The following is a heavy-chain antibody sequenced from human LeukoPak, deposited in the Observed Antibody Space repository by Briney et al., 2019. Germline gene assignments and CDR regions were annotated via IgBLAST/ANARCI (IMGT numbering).Heavy chain of an antibody. CDR1: GGSISSGGYS. D-gene: IGHD3-3*01. J-gene: IGHJ5*02. CDR3: ARARLVGSYDFWSCFNWFEP. Sequence: SPETLSLTCAVSGGSISSGGYSWSWIRQPPGKGLEWIGYIYHSGSTYYNPSLKSRVTISVGRSKNQFSLKLSSVTAADTGVYYCARARLVGSYDFWSCFNWFEPWGQGTLVTVSS. V-gene: IGHV4-30-2*01. CDR2: IYHSGST.